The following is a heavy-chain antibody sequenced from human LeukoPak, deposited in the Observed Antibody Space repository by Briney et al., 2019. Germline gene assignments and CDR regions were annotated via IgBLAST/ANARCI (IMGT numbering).Heavy chain of an antibody. J-gene: IGHJ4*01. CDR1: GFTITAYA. V-gene: IGHV3-23*01. Sequence: GGSLRLSCAASGFTITAYALSWVRQAPGKGLEWVAAITGTADNTHYADSVQGRFTISRDNSKNTLYLQMNSLRAEDTAVYYCAKGIYSGGWSYFDYWGHGTLVTVSS. D-gene: IGHD6-19*01. CDR2: ITGTADNT. CDR3: AKGIYSGGWSYFDY.